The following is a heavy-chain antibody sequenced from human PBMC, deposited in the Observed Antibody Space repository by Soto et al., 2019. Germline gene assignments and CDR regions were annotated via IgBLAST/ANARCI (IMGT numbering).Heavy chain of an antibody. J-gene: IGHJ5*01. V-gene: IGHV4-30-2*01. Sequence: QLQLQESGSGLVKPSQTLSLTCAVSGDSINSPGYSWSWIRQPPGKGLEWIGSISHSGSTSYHPSLTSRVVISGDTSANLLSLMLTSVTAADMAVYYCARSEGMGVTTFDFWGQGTHVIVSS. D-gene: IGHD1-26*01. CDR1: GDSINSPGYS. CDR2: ISHSGST. CDR3: ARSEGMGVTTFDF.